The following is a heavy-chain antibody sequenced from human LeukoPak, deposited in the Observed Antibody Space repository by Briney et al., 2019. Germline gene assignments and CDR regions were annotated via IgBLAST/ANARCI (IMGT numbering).Heavy chain of an antibody. CDR1: GFTFDDYA. J-gene: IGHJ4*02. D-gene: IGHD5-12*01. V-gene: IGHV3-43*02. CDR3: AREGPPIVAVGLDY. CDR2: ISGDGGST. Sequence: PGGSLRLSCAASGFTFDDYAMHWVRQAPGKGLEWVSLISGDGGSTYYADSVKGRFTISRDNAKNSLYLQMNSLRAEDTAVYYCAREGPPIVAVGLDYWGQGTLVTVSS.